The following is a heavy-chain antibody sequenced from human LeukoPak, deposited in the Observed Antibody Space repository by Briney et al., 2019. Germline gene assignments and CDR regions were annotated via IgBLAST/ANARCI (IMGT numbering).Heavy chain of an antibody. CDR3: ARDIASRRIDY. J-gene: IGHJ4*02. CDR1: GFTFRNHG. V-gene: IGHV3-33*01. D-gene: IGHD6-6*01. CDR2: IWYDGSDQ. Sequence: PGRSLRLSCAASGFTFRNHGMHWVRRAPGKGLEWVAVIWYDGSDQYYADSVKGRFTISRDNYKNTLSLQMNSLRVDDTAVYYCARDIASRRIDYWGQGTPVTVSS.